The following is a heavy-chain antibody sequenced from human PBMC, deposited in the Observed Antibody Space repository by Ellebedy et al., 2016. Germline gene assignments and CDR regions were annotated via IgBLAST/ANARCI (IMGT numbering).Heavy chain of an antibody. CDR1: GFSFNTFF. Sequence: GESLKISXGASGFSFNTFFMGWVRQAPGKGLEWVSTISGGGDTTVSADSVKGRFTISRDNFRNTLYLQMNSLRAEDTAVYYCYYGHYSGSWGQGTLVTVSS. J-gene: IGHJ4*02. D-gene: IGHD4-17*01. V-gene: IGHV3-23*01. CDR3: YYGHYSGS. CDR2: ISGGGDTT.